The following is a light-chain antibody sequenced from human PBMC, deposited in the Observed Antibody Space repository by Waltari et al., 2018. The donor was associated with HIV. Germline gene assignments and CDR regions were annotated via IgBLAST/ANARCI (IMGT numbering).Light chain of an antibody. J-gene: IGKJ1*01. CDR1: QSVSSSY. CDR3: QQYSSSPWT. V-gene: IGKV3-20*01. Sequence: EIVLTQSPGTLSLSPGERATLSCRTSQSVSSSYLAWYQQKPGQAPWLGIYGASNRATGIPDRFSGSGSGTDFTLTISRLEPEDFAVYYWQQYSSSPWTFGQGTKVEIK. CDR2: GAS.